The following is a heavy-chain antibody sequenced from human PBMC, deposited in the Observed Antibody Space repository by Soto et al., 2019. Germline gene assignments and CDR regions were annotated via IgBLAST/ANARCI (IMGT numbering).Heavy chain of an antibody. Sequence: GGSLRLSCVASGFTFSISWMHWVRQVPGKGLEWVSRITSDGSETIYADSVKGRFTISRDNAKSTVYLQMNSLRAEDTGVYYCAKAWYFCLDFWGQGTPVTVYS. CDR1: GFTFSISW. V-gene: IGHV3-74*01. J-gene: IGHJ4*02. D-gene: IGHD3-3*01. CDR2: ITSDGSET. CDR3: AKAWYFCLDF.